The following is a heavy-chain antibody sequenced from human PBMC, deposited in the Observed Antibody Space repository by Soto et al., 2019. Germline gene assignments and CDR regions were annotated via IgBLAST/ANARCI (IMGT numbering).Heavy chain of an antibody. CDR2: ISSSSSYI. CDR1: VFTFSSYS. D-gene: IGHD3-22*01. J-gene: IGHJ4*02. V-gene: IGHV3-21*01. Sequence: PGGSLRLSCAASVFTFSSYSMNFVRQAPGKGLEWVSSISSSSSYIYYADSVKGRFTISRDNDKNSLYLQMNSLRAEDTAVYYCARDRYYYDSSGCDFDNWGQGTMLTVSS. CDR3: ARDRYYYDSSGCDFDN.